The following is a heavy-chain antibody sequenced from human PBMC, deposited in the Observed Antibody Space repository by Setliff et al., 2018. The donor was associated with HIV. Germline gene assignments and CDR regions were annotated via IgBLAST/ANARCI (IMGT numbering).Heavy chain of an antibody. CDR2: IFESGGT. Sequence: SETLSLTCTVSDDSITGYYWSWIRQSPGKGLQCIGYIFESGGTNYNPSLRSRVTISVDTSKNQFSLNLSSVTAADTAVYYCARTRYYYDSGSYYFQYYYYMDVWGKGTTVTVSS. CDR3: ARTRYYYDSGSYYFQYYYYMDV. CDR1: DDSITGYY. D-gene: IGHD3-22*01. V-gene: IGHV4-59*01. J-gene: IGHJ6*03.